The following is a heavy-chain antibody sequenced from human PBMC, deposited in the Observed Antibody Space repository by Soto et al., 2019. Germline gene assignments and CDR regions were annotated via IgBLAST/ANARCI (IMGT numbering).Heavy chain of an antibody. CDR3: ARRDGNNWFDP. CDR1: GYTFTSYY. Sequence: ASVKVSCKASGYTFTSYYMHWVRQAPGQGLEWMGIINPSGGSASYAQKFQGRVTMTRDTSTSTVYMELSSLRSEDTAVYYCARRDGNNWFDPWGQGTLVTVSS. J-gene: IGHJ5*02. V-gene: IGHV1-46*03. CDR2: INPSGGSA. D-gene: IGHD1-1*01.